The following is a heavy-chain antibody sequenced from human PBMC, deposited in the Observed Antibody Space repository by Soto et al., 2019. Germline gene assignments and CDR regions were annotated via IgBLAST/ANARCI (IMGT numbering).Heavy chain of an antibody. CDR3: ARRAFTSGTFN. V-gene: IGHV3-48*02. J-gene: IGHJ4*02. D-gene: IGHD3-10*01. CDR1: GFTFSSYS. CDR2: ISSSSSTI. Sequence: PGGSLRLSCAASGFTFSSYSMNWVRQAPGKGLEWVSYISSSSSTIYYADSVKGRFTISRDNAKNSLYLQMNSLRDKDTAVYYCARRAFTSGTFNWGQGTLVTVSS.